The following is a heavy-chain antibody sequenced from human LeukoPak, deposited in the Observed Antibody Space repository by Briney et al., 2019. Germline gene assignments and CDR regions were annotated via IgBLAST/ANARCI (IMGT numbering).Heavy chain of an antibody. Sequence: HAGGSLRLSCAASGFNLSGFGMHWVRQAPGKGLEYVSGISSTGANIYFANSVKGRFSSSRDNSKNTLYLQMNSLRAEDTAVYYCARAGPAYSPSPSFDYWGQGTLVTVSS. CDR1: GFNLSGFG. V-gene: IGHV3-64*01. J-gene: IGHJ4*02. D-gene: IGHD5-18*01. CDR2: ISSTGANI. CDR3: ARAGPAYSPSPSFDY.